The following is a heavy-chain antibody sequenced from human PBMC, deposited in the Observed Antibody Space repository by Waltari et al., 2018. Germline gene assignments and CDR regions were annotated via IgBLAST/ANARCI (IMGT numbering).Heavy chain of an antibody. J-gene: IGHJ6*02. CDR1: GGTFSNYA. V-gene: IGHV1-69*01. Sequence: QVQLVQSGAEVKKPGSSVKVSCKASGGTFSNYAIRWVRQATGQGLEWMGGIIPIFGTANYAQKFQGRVTITADESTSTAYMELSSLRSEDTAVYYCARVKVVVGYYYYGMDVWGQGTTVTVSS. CDR2: IIPIFGTA. CDR3: ARVKVVVGYYYYGMDV. D-gene: IGHD2-15*01.